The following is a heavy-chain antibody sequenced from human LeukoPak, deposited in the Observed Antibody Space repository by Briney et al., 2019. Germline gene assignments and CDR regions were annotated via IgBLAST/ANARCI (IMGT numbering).Heavy chain of an antibody. V-gene: IGHV4-39*01. J-gene: IGHJ4*02. CDR2: IYYSGST. D-gene: IGHD4-17*01. CDR3: ARTGGDYRLDY. Sequence: PSETLSLTCSVSGGSISSSSYYWGWIRQPPGKGLEWIGNIYYSGSTYYNPSLKSRVTISVDTSRNQFSLKLSSVTAADTAVYYCARTGGDYRLDYWGQGTPVTVSS. CDR1: GGSISSSSYY.